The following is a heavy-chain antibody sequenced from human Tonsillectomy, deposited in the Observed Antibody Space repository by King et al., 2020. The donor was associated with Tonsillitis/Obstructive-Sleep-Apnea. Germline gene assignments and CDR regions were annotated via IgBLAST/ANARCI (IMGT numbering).Heavy chain of an antibody. CDR3: ARDLRHRLGYCSSTSCSLDAFDI. J-gene: IGHJ3*02. CDR2: ISSSGSTI. CDR1: GFTFSDYY. Sequence: VQLVESGGGLVKPGGSLRLSCAASGFTFSDYYMSWIRQTPGKGLEWVSYISSSGSTIYYANSVKGRFTISRDNAKNSLYLQMNSLRAEDTAVYYCARDLRHRLGYCSSTSCSLDAFDIWGQGTMVTVSS. V-gene: IGHV3-11*01. D-gene: IGHD2-2*01.